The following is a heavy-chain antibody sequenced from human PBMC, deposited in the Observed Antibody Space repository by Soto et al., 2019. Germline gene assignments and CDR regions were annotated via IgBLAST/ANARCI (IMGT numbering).Heavy chain of an antibody. CDR1: GGSISSSIYY. Sequence: SETLSLTCTVSGGSISSSIYYWGWIRQPPGKGLEWIGSIYYSGSTYYNPSLKSRVTISVDTSKNQFSLKLSSVTAADTAVYYCARLYDFWRASTLYYFDYWGQGTLVTVSS. J-gene: IGHJ4*02. V-gene: IGHV4-39*01. D-gene: IGHD3-3*01. CDR2: IYYSGST. CDR3: ARLYDFWRASTLYYFDY.